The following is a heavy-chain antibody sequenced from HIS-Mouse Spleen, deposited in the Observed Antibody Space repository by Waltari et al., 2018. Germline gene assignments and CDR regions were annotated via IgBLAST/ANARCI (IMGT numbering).Heavy chain of an antibody. Sequence: EVQLVESGGGLIQPGGSLRLSCAASGFTVSSNYMSWVRQAPGKGLEWVSVVYRGGSTYYTDSVKGRFTISRDNSKNTLYLQMNSLRAEDTAVYYCAGGVGSSWYYFDYWAREPWSPSPQ. CDR1: GFTVSSNY. CDR2: VYRGGST. D-gene: IGHD6-13*01. CDR3: AGGVGSSWYYFDY. J-gene: IGHJ4*02. V-gene: IGHV3-53*01.